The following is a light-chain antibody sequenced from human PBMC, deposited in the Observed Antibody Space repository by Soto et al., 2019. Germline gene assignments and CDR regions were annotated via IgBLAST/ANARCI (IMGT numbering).Light chain of an antibody. V-gene: IGLV2-14*03. CDR2: DVS. CDR1: SSDVGAYVY. J-gene: IGLJ2*01. Sequence: QSALTQPASVSGSPGQSITISCTGTSSDVGAYVYVSWYQHLPGKAPKLLIYDVSNRPSGVSRRFSGSKSGNTASLTISGLQAEDEADYYCTSYTRSSSLFGGGTKLTVL. CDR3: TSYTRSSSL.